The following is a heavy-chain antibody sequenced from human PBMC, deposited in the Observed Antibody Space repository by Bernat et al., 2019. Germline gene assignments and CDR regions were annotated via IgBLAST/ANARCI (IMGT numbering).Heavy chain of an antibody. CDR2: INHDSSGT. CDR3: VKDNANWAFDY. J-gene: IGHJ4*02. V-gene: IGHV3-43*02. D-gene: IGHD1-1*01. CDR1: GFIFHAYV. Sequence: EVQLVESGGGVVQPGGALRPSCAPSGFIFHAYVMHWVRQAPGMGLERVSRINHDSSGTSYADSVRGRFTISRDNSKNSLYLQMNSLRVEDTALYYCVKDNANWAFDYWGRGTLVTVSS.